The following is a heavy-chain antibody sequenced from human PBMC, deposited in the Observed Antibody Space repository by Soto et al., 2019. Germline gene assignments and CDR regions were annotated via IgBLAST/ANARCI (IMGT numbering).Heavy chain of an antibody. CDR1: GYTFTSYG. Sequence: QVQLVQSGAEVKKPGASVKVSCKASGYTFTSYGISWVRQAPGQGLEWLGWISAFNGNTNYAQKLQGRVTMTPDSSTSTAYRELRSRRSDDTAVYYCARDHYPQLRYYDGMDVWGQGTTVTVSS. CDR3: ARDHYPQLRYYDGMDV. J-gene: IGHJ6*02. V-gene: IGHV1-18*01. D-gene: IGHD3-10*01. CDR2: ISAFNGNT.